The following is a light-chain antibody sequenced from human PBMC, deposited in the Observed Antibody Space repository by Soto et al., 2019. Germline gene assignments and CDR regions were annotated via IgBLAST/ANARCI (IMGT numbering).Light chain of an antibody. CDR2: KAS. CDR3: QQFYSYPLT. CDR1: QSISSW. J-gene: IGKJ4*01. V-gene: IGKV1-5*03. Sequence: DIQMTQSPSTLSASLGDRVTITCRASQSISSWLAWYQQKPGKAPKLLIYKASTLKSGVPSRFGGSGSGTDFTLTISSLQSEDFATYYCQQFYSYPLTFGGGTKVDIK.